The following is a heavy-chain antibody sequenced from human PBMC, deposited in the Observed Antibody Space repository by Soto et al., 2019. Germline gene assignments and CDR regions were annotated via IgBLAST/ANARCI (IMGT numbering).Heavy chain of an antibody. CDR2: IYHSGST. D-gene: IGHD5-12*01. CDR1: GGSISSGGYS. CDR3: AAGGGLPRYY. Sequence: QLQLQESGSGLVKPSETLSLTCAVSGGSISSGGYSWSWIRQPPGKVLEWIGYIYHSGSTYYNPTLKGRVTLSVDSSKNQFSLKLRSVTAADTAVYYCAAGGGLPRYYWGQGTLVTVSS. J-gene: IGHJ4*02. V-gene: IGHV4-30-2*01.